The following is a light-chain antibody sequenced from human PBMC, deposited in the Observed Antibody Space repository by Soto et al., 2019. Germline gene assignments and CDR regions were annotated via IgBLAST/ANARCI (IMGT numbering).Light chain of an antibody. V-gene: IGLV2-23*01. J-gene: IGLJ2*01. CDR1: SSDVGSYNL. Sequence: QSVLTQPASVSGSPGQSITISCPGTSSDVGSYNLVSWYQQHPGKAPKLMIYEGSKRPSGVSNRFSGSKSGNTASLTISGLQAEDEADYYCCSYAGSSTDVVFGGGTKLTVL. CDR2: EGS. CDR3: CSYAGSSTDVV.